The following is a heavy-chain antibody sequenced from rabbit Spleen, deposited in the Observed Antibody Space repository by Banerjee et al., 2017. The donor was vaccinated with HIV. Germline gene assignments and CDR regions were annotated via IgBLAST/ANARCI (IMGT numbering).Heavy chain of an antibody. Sequence: QEQLVESGGGLVKPEGSLTLTCKASGFSFSDRDVMCWVRQAPGKGLEWVACAYGGSSGNTYSATWAKGRFTVSKTASTTVTLHMTSLTAADTATYFCARDAGTSFSTHGMDLWGPGTLVTVS. CDR3: ARDAGTSFSTHGMDL. V-gene: IGHV1S45*01. CDR1: GFSFSDRDV. CDR2: AYGGSSGNT. J-gene: IGHJ6*01. D-gene: IGHD8-1*01.